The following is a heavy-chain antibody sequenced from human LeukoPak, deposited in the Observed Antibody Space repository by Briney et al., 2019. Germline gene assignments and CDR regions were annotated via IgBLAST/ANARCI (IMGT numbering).Heavy chain of an antibody. CDR1: GFTFSSYG. V-gene: IGHV3-30*03. D-gene: IGHD3-10*01. CDR2: ISYDGSNK. CDR3: AREDYYGSGNYVAWGGAFDV. Sequence: GRSLRLSCAASGFTFSSYGMHWVRQAPGKGLEWVAVISYDGSNKYYADSVKGRFTISRDNSRNTLYLQMNSLRAEDTAVYYCAREDYYGSGNYVAWGGAFDVWGRGTTVTVSS. J-gene: IGHJ3*01.